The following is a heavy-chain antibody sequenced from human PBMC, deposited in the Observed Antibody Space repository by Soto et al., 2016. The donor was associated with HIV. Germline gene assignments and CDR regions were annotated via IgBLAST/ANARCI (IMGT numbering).Heavy chain of an antibody. Sequence: QVVQSGPEVKKPGTSVKVSCKASGFTFTSSAMQWVRQARGQRLEWIGWIVVGSGNTNYAQKFQERVTITRDMSTSTAYMTLNSLRSDDTAVYYCATKRDGSDFHTHYSYSMDVWGRGTTVIVSS. D-gene: IGHD2-21*02. J-gene: IGHJ6*03. CDR1: GFTFTSSA. V-gene: IGHV1-58*02. CDR2: IVVGSGNT. CDR3: ATKRDGSDFHTHYSYSMDV.